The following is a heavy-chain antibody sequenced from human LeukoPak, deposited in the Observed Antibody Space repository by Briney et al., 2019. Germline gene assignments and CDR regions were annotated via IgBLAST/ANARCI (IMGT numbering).Heavy chain of an antibody. CDR1: GGSISSYY. J-gene: IGHJ4*02. CDR2: INHSGYT. Sequence: PSETLSLTCTVSGGSISSYYWSWTRQPPGKGLEWIGEINHSGYTNYNPSLKSRVTISVDTSKNQFSLKLSSVTAADTAVYYCARWMVGDTFDYWGQGTLVTVSS. D-gene: IGHD1-26*01. V-gene: IGHV4-34*01. CDR3: ARWMVGDTFDY.